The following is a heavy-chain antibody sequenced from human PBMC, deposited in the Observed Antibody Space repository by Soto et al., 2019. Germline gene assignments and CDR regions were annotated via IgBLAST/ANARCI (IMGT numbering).Heavy chain of an antibody. CDR3: VKDTPPRDGFPNGS. D-gene: IGHD5-12*01. CDR2: ISTSGGNT. Sequence: EVQLLESGGDLVQPGGSLILYCAASGLIFSSYAMAWVRQAPGKGLVWVSSISTSGGNTYYADSVKGRFTISRDNSDNKLYLQMNTLRAEDTALYYCVKDTPPRDGFPNGSWSQGTLLTVSS. J-gene: IGHJ5*02. CDR1: GLIFSSYA. V-gene: IGHV3-23*01.